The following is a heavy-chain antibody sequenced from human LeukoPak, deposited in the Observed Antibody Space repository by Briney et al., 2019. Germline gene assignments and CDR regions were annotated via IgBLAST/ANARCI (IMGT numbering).Heavy chain of an antibody. CDR3: ARSATMIVVAPFDY. CDR2: ISVYNGHR. CDR1: GYTFTTYG. V-gene: IGHV1-18*01. J-gene: IGHJ4*02. Sequence: GAAGKVSCKAAGYTFTTYGISWVRQAPGQGQEWMGWISVYNGHRNNAQKLQGRGSITTDTDKSKTYMELRSLRSDDTAVYSCARSATMIVVAPFDYWGQGTLVTVSS. D-gene: IGHD3-22*01.